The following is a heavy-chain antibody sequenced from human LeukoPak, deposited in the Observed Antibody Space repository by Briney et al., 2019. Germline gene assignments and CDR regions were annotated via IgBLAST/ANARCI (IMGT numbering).Heavy chain of an antibody. CDR3: TGEKFGGGFDY. D-gene: IGHD3-16*01. CDR2: IYYSGST. CDR1: GGSISSGGYY. Sequence: SQTLSLTCTVSGGSISSGGYYWSWIRQHPGKGLEWIGYIYYSGSTYYNPSLKSRVTISVDMSKNQFSLKLSSVTAADTAVYYCTGEKFGGGFDYWGQGTLVTVSS. V-gene: IGHV4-31*03. J-gene: IGHJ4*02.